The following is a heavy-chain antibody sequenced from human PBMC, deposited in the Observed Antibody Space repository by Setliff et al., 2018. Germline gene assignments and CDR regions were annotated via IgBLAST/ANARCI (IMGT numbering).Heavy chain of an antibody. CDR1: GFTFDDYV. Sequence: PGGSLRLSCAASGFTFDDYVMSWVRQAPGKGLEWVSDINRNGGRIGYADPVKGRFTISRDNAKNSLYLQMNSLGAEDTALYYCAREDVLRHTAFDYWGQGTLVTVSS. V-gene: IGHV3-20*04. D-gene: IGHD5-18*01. CDR3: AREDVLRHTAFDY. J-gene: IGHJ4*02. CDR2: INRNGGRI.